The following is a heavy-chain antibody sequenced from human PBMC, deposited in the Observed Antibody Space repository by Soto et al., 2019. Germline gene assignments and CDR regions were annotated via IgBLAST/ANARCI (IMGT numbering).Heavy chain of an antibody. CDR3: ARVVLTITRGAFDA. J-gene: IGHJ3*01. V-gene: IGHV4-4*02. CDR1: GGSISSSHW. Sequence: QVQLQESGPGLVKPSGTLSLTCAVSGGSISSSHWWTWVRQSPGKGLEYIGEISHSGTSNSNPSLKMRVTLSVDKSKNHFSLTLTSVTGADTAVYYCARVVLTITRGAFDAWGQGTLVIVSS. D-gene: IGHD3-9*01. CDR2: ISHSGTS.